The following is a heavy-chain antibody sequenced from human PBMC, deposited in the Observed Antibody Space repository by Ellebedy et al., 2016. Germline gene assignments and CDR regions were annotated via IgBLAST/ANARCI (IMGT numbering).Heavy chain of an antibody. D-gene: IGHD4-11*01. J-gene: IGHJ4*02. CDR2: IYYSGST. V-gene: IGHV4-59*01. CDR1: GGSISSYY. Sequence: SETLSLTCTVSGGSISSYYWSWIRQPPGKGLEWIGYIYYSGSTKYNPSLKSRVTISVETSKNQISLKLSSVIAADTAVYYCARVSRRRDYSNPLDYWGQGTLVTVSS. CDR3: ARVSRRRDYSNPLDY.